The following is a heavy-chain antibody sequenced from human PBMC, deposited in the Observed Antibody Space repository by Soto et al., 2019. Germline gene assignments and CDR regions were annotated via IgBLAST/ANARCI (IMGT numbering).Heavy chain of an antibody. CDR2: INPSGGST. V-gene: IGHV1-46*01. J-gene: IGHJ6*02. CDR3: ARDLYDSAGVYYYGMDV. CDR1: GYTFTSYY. D-gene: IGHD3-22*01. Sequence: ASVKVSCKASGYTFTSYYMHWVRQAPGQGLEWMGIINPSGGSTSYAQKFQGRGTMTRDMSTSTVYMELSSLRSEDTAVYYCARDLYDSAGVYYYGMDVWGQGTTVTVSS.